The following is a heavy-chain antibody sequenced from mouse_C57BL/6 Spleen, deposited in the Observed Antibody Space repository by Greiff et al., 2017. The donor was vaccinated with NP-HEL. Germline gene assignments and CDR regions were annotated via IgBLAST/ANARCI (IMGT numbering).Heavy chain of an antibody. CDR3: ARVYYGTGDAMDY. J-gene: IGHJ4*01. CDR1: GFTFSDYY. CDR2: INYDGSST. V-gene: IGHV5-16*01. Sequence: EVNVVESEGGLVQPGSSMKLSCTASGFTFSDYYMAWVRQVPEKGLEWVANINYDGSSTYYLDSLKSRFIISRDNAKNILYLQMSSLKSEDTATYYCARVYYGTGDAMDYWGQGTSVTVSS. D-gene: IGHD2-1*01.